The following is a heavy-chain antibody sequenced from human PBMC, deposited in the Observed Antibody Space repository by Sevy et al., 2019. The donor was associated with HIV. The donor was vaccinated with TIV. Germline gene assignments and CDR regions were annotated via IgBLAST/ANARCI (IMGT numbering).Heavy chain of an antibody. CDR2: IFRTGETT. J-gene: IGHJ3*02. CDR1: GFTFYNYA. Sequence: GGSLRLTCAASGFTFYNYAMNWIRQPPGTGLEWVSTIFRTGETTYYADSVKDRFTISRDNSKNTLYLLMNSLRTGDTALYYCAGAGYDSSGSFDAFDIWGQGTMVTVSS. D-gene: IGHD3-22*01. CDR3: AGAGYDSSGSFDAFDI. V-gene: IGHV3-23*01.